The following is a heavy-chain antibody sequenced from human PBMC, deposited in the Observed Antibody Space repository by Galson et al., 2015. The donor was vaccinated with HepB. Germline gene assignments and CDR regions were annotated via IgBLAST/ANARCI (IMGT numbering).Heavy chain of an antibody. Sequence: SVKVSCKASGGTFSTYGISWVPQAPGQGLEWMGGIIPMFRTPNYAQKFQGRVTITADESTSTAYMELSSLRSEDTAVYYCARGDIAVVVAAVNGGDYYYYMDVWGKGTTVTVSS. D-gene: IGHD2-15*01. V-gene: IGHV1-69*13. CDR3: ARGDIAVVVAAVNGGDYYYYMDV. CDR1: GGTFSTYG. J-gene: IGHJ6*03. CDR2: IIPMFRTP.